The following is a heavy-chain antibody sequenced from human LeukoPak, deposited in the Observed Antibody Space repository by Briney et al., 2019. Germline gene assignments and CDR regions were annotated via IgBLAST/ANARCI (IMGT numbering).Heavy chain of an antibody. V-gene: IGHV4-4*07. J-gene: IGHJ5*02. CDR2: IYTSAST. D-gene: IGHD1-26*01. Sequence: SETLSLTCTVSGGSISSYYRSWIRQPAGKGLEWIGRIYTSASTNYNPSLKSRVTISVDKSKNQFSLKLSSVTAADTAVYYCARDLSGSYYASFDPWGQGTLVTVSS. CDR1: GGSISSYY. CDR3: ARDLSGSYYASFDP.